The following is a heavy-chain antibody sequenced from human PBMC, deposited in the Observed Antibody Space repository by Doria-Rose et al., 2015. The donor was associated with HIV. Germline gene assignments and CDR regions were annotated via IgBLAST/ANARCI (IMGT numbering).Heavy chain of an antibody. CDR2: IFSDDER. CDR3: ARIKSSRWYHKYYFDF. D-gene: IGHD6-13*01. J-gene: IGHJ4*02. Sequence: QESGPALVKPTETLTLTCTVSGVSLSSPGLGVNWIRQPPGKALEWLAKIFSDDERSYKTSLKSRLTISRGTSKSQVVLTMTDTDPVDTATYYCARIKSSRWYHKYYFDFWGQGTLVIVSA. CDR1: GVSLSSPGLG. V-gene: IGHV2-26*01.